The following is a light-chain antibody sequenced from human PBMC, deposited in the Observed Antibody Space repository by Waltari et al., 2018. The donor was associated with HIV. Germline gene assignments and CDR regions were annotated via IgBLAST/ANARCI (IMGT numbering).Light chain of an antibody. CDR3: MQALQTPLT. CDR2: LGF. J-gene: IGKJ3*01. V-gene: IGKV2-28*01. Sequence: DIVMTQSPLSLPVTPGGPASISCRSSQSLLHSNGYNYLDWYLQKPGQSPQLLIYLGFNRASGVPDRFSGTGSGTDFTLKSSRVEAEDVGVYYCMQALQTPLTFGPGTKVDIE. CDR1: QSLLHSNGYNY.